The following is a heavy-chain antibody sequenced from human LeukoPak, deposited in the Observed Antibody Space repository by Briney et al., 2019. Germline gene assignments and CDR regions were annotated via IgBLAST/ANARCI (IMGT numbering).Heavy chain of an antibody. CDR3: ARAYCGGDCYRYYYGMDV. Sequence: PGGSLRLSCVASGFTFSHYWMSWVRQTPGKGLEWVANTNQDGSEKYYVDALKGRFTISRDNAKNSVYLQMNNLGVEDTAVYYCARAYCGGDCYRYYYGMDVWGQGTTVTVSS. J-gene: IGHJ6*02. D-gene: IGHD2-21*02. CDR1: GFTFSHYW. CDR2: TNQDGSEK. V-gene: IGHV3-7*01.